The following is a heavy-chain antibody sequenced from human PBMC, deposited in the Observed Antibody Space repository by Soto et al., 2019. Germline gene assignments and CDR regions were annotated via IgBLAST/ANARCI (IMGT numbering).Heavy chain of an antibody. J-gene: IGHJ5*02. V-gene: IGHV1-46*01. D-gene: IGHD1-7*01. CDR3: ARARLSVELRRGAYNWFDP. Sequence: GASVKVSCKASGYTFSNNYIQWLRQAPGQGLEWMGMINPRGGNTVYTERFQGRVTMTRDTSTSTVYMELSDLGPDDTAVYYCARARLSVELRRGAYNWFDPWGQGTLVTVSS. CDR1: GYTFSNNY. CDR2: INPRGGNT.